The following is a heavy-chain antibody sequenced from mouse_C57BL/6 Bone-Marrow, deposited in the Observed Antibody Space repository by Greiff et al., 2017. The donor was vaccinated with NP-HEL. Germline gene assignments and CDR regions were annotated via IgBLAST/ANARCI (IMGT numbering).Heavy chain of an antibody. CDR3: ARTGTRAY. J-gene: IGHJ3*01. V-gene: IGHV5-6*02. D-gene: IGHD4-1*01. Sequence: DVMLVESGGDLVKPGGSLKLSCAASGFTFSSYGMSWVRQTPDKRLEWVATISSGGSYTYYPDSVKGRFTISRDNAKNTLYLQMSSLKSEDTAMYYCARTGTRAYWGQGTLVTVSA. CDR2: ISSGGSYT. CDR1: GFTFSSYG.